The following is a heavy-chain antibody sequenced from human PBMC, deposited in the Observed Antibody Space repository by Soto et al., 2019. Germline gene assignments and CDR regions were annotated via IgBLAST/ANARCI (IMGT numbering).Heavy chain of an antibody. D-gene: IGHD6-13*01. CDR1: GFSFGSSW. Sequence: VQLVESGGDLVQPGGSLRLSCAASGFSFGSSWMTWVRQAPGKGLEWVANIKQDGSKINYLDSVRGRFTVSRDNAKIYLYLEMNSLRAEDTALYYCARDVSPGSSSLYLEAFDIWGQGTMVTVSS. V-gene: IGHV3-7*05. CDR2: IKQDGSKI. J-gene: IGHJ3*02. CDR3: ARDVSPGSSSLYLEAFDI.